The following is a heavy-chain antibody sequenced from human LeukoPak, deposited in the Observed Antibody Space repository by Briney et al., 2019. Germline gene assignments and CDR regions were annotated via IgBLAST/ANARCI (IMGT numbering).Heavy chain of an antibody. J-gene: IGHJ5*02. CDR1: GYTFTSYA. V-gene: IGHV1-3*01. CDR2: INAGNGNT. Sequence: ASVKVSCTASGYTFTSYAMHWVRQAPGQRLEWMGWINAGNGNTKYSQKFQGRVTITRDTSASTAYMELSSLRSEDTAVYYCARDRREDVVVPAAMRFLGNWFDPWGQGTLVTVSS. D-gene: IGHD2-2*01. CDR3: ARDRREDVVVPAAMRFLGNWFDP.